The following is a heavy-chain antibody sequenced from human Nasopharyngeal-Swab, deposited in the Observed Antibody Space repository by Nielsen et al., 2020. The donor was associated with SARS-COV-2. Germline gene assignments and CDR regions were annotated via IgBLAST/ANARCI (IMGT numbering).Heavy chain of an antibody. CDR3: AREGEYGAYDAPDY. Sequence: WVRQAPGQGLEWMGGIVPALGLPNYAQKFRGRLTISADRSTTTSYLELSSLRFEGTAIYYCAREGEYGAYDAPDYWGQGTLVTVSS. D-gene: IGHD5-12*01. CDR2: IVPALGLP. V-gene: IGHV1-69*10. J-gene: IGHJ4*02.